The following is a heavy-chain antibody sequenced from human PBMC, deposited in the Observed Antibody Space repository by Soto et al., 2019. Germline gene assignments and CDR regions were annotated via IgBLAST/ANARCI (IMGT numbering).Heavy chain of an antibody. CDR3: AREGRGKKAGYNGLVSLGY. CDR2: IIPIFNST. CDR1: GSRFSNYV. V-gene: IGHV1-69*06. D-gene: IGHD2-2*02. J-gene: IGHJ4*02. Sequence: QVQLVQSGAEVKTPGFSLKVSCKVSGSRFSNYVISWVRQAPGHGLEWLGRIIPIFNSTKYAQSFQGRVTITADKSTSTASLELSSLRSVDTAVYYCAREGRGKKAGYNGLVSLGYWGQGTLVTVSS.